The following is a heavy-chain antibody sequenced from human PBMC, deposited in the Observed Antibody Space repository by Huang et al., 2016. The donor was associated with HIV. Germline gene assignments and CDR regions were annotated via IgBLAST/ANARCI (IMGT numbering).Heavy chain of an antibody. CDR3: ARGGYRYSYGYFSSTWPIDY. D-gene: IGHD5-18*01. V-gene: IGHV4-34*01. Sequence: QMQLQQWGAGLLKPSETLSLTCAVYGGSFSDYYWSWIRQPPGKGLEWMGEINHSGTTNNNPSLKSRVTISVDTFKNQFSLKLSSVSAADTAVYYCARGGYRYSYGYFSSTWPIDYWGQGTLVTVSS. CDR2: INHSGTT. CDR1: GGSFSDYY. J-gene: IGHJ4*02.